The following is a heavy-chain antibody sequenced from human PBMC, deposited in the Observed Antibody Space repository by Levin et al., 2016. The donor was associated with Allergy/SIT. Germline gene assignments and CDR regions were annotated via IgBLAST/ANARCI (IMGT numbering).Heavy chain of an antibody. J-gene: IGHJ4*02. CDR2: IYYSGST. D-gene: IGHD2-2*01. CDR3: ARERAGYCSSTSCYGTTFDY. Sequence: WIRQPPGKGLEWIGYIYYSGSTYYNPSLKSRVTISVDTSKNQFSLKLSSVTAADTAVYYCARERAGYCSSTSCYGTTFDYWGQGTLVTVSS. V-gene: IGHV4-31*02.